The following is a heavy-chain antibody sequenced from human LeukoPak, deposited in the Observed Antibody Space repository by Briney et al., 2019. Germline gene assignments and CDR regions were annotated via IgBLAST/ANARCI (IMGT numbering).Heavy chain of an antibody. J-gene: IGHJ4*02. CDR1: GITVSSNY. D-gene: IGHD1-26*01. V-gene: IGHV3-53*01. CDR3: ARDDFGGSYLGKYFDY. CDR2: IYSGGST. Sequence: GGSLRLSCAASGITVSSNYMSWVRQAPGKGLEWVSVIYSGGSTYYADSVKGRFTISRDNSKNTLYLQMNSLRVEDTAVYYCARDDFGGSYLGKYFDYWGQGTLVTVSS.